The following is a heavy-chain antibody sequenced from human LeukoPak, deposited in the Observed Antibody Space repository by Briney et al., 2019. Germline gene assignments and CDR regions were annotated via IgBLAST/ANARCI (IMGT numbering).Heavy chain of an antibody. J-gene: IGHJ4*02. CDR3: AREYYGSGSYYNVGY. V-gene: IGHV3-20*04. Sequence: GGSLRLSCATSGFTFSSYAMSWVRQAPGKGLEWVSGINWNGGRTGYADSVKGRFTISRDNAKKSLYVQMNSLRAEDTALYYCAREYYGSGSYYNVGYWGQGTLVTVSS. D-gene: IGHD3-10*01. CDR1: GFTFSSYA. CDR2: INWNGGRT.